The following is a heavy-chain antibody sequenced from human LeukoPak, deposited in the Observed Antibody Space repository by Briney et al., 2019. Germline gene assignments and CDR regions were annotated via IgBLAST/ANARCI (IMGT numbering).Heavy chain of an antibody. V-gene: IGHV3-11*01. CDR3: ARAAMTTVKGWFDP. D-gene: IGHD4-11*01. J-gene: IGHJ5*02. CDR1: GFTFSDYY. Sequence: GGSLRLSCAASGFTFSDYYMSWIRQAPGKGLEWVPYISSSGSTIYYADSVKGRFTISRDNAKNSLYLQMNSLRAEDTAVYYCARAAMTTVKGWFDPWGQGTLVTVSS. CDR2: ISSSGSTI.